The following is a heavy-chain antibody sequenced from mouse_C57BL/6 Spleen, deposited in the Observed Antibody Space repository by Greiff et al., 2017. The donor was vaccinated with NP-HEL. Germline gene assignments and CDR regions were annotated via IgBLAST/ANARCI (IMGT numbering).Heavy chain of an antibody. V-gene: IGHV14-4*01. J-gene: IGHJ2*01. Sequence: EVKLMESGAELVRPGASVKLSCTASGFNIKDDYMHWVKQRPEQGLEWIGWIDPENGDTEYASKFQGKATITADTSSNTAYLQLSSLTSEDTAVYYCTTGDYYGSSPYYFDYWGQGTTLTVSS. CDR2: IDPENGDT. D-gene: IGHD1-1*01. CDR3: TTGDYYGSSPYYFDY. CDR1: GFNIKDDY.